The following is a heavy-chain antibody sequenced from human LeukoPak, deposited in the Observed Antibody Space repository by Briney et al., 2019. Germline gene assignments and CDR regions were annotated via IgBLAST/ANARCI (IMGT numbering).Heavy chain of an antibody. Sequence: ASVKVSCKAAGYTFTGYYMHWVRQAPGQGLEWMGGINPNSGGTNNAQKFQGRVTMTRDTAISTAYMELSRLSSDDTAVYYCVSTAAGPAYYFDYWGQGTLVTVSS. D-gene: IGHD6-13*01. J-gene: IGHJ4*02. CDR2: INPNSGGT. V-gene: IGHV1-2*02. CDR3: VSTAAGPAYYFDY. CDR1: GYTFTGYY.